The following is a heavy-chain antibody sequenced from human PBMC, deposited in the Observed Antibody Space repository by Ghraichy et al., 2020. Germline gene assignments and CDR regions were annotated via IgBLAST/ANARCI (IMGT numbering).Heavy chain of an antibody. D-gene: IGHD3-3*01. V-gene: IGHV3-30*04. CDR2: ISYDGSNK. J-gene: IGHJ6*02. CDR1: GFTFSSYA. CDR3: ARPSKYYDFWSGYSGFYGMDV. Sequence: GGSLRLSCAASGFTFSSYAMHWVRQAPGKGLEWVAVISYDGSNKYYADSVKGRFTISRDNSKNTLYLQMNSLRAEDTAVYYCARPSKYYDFWSGYSGFYGMDVWGQGTTVTVSS.